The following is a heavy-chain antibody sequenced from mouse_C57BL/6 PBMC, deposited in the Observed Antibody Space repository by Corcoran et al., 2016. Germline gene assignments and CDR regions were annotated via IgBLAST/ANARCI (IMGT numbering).Heavy chain of an antibody. CDR1: GYSFTGYY. J-gene: IGHJ4*01. CDR3: ARWKKNYDYGGYAMDY. D-gene: IGHD2-4*01. Sequence: EVQLQQSGPELVKPGASVKISCKASGYSFTGYYMHWVKQSHGNILDWIGYIYPYNGVSSYNQKFKGKATLTVDKSSSTAYMELRSLTSEDSAVYYCARWKKNYDYGGYAMDYWGQGTSVTVSS. V-gene: IGHV1-31*01. CDR2: IYPYNGVS.